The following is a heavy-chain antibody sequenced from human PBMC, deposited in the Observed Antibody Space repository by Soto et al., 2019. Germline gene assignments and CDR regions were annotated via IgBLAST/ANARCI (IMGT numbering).Heavy chain of an antibody. CDR2: IYWDDGK. CDR1: GFXXSXSGVG. V-gene: IGHV2-5*02. J-gene: IGHJ4*02. Sequence: QITLKESGPPLVKPTQTLTLTCTFSGFXXSXSGVGVGWIRQPPGKALEWLALIYWDDGKRYSPSLKSRLTITKDTSKNQVVLTMTNMDPVDTATYYCALTYGDYYFDYWGQGTLVTVSS. CDR3: ALTYGDYYFDY. D-gene: IGHD4-17*01.